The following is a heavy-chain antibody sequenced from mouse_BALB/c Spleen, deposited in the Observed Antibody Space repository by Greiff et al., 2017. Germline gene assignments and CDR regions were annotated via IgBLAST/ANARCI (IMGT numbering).Heavy chain of an antibody. D-gene: IGHD1-2*01. CDR1: GYSITSGYY. Sequence: DVKLVESGPGLVKPSQSLSLTCSVTGYSITSGYYWNWIRQFPGNKLEWMGYISYDGSNNYNPSLKNRISITRDTSKNQFFLKLNSVTTEDTATYYCARDYGYGNAMDYWGQGTSVTVSS. CDR3: ARDYGYGNAMDY. J-gene: IGHJ4*01. CDR2: ISYDGSN. V-gene: IGHV3-6*02.